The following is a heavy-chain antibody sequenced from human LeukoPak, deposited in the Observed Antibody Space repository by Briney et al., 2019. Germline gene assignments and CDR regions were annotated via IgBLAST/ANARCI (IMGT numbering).Heavy chain of an antibody. D-gene: IGHD3-22*01. CDR3: ATSDDSSGYYVDY. CDR2: FAPEDGET. J-gene: IGHJ4*02. V-gene: IGHV1-24*01. Sequence: GGFAPEDGETIYAQKFQGRVTMTKDTSTDTAYMELSSLRSEDTAVYYCATSDDSSGYYVDYWGQGTLVTVSS.